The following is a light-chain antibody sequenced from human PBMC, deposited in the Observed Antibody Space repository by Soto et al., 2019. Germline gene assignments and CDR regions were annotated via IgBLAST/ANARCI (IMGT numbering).Light chain of an antibody. CDR1: QDISTY. J-gene: IGKJ4*01. CDR2: AAY. Sequence: DIQMTQAPSSLSASVGDRVTITCRARQDISTYLAWYQQKPGKVPKLLISAAYTLQSGVPPRSSGSGSGTDFTLTISSLQPEAGATYYCQKYDNAPLTFGGGTKVEIK. CDR3: QKYDNAPLT. V-gene: IGKV1-27*01.